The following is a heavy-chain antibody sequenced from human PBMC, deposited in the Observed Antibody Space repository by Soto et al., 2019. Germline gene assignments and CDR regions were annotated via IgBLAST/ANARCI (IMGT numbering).Heavy chain of an antibody. V-gene: IGHV3-30*03. CDR2: ISYDGSLQ. Sequence: ESGGGVVQPGRSLRLSCAASGFTFSSYGMHWARQAPGTGLEWVAVISYDGSLQHYADSVKGRFTISRDNSKNMLILQMNSLRAEDTAVYYCATDRGFGHASVPYSWGPGTLVSVSS. D-gene: IGHD3-10*01. CDR1: GFTFSSYG. J-gene: IGHJ4*02. CDR3: ATDRGFGHASVPYS.